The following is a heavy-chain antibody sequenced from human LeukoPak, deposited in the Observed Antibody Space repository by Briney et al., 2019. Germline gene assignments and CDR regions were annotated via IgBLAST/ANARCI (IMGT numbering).Heavy chain of an antibody. J-gene: IGHJ4*02. CDR2: IYYSGST. V-gene: IGHV4-31*03. D-gene: IGHD3-22*01. CDR1: GGSISSGGYY. CDR3: ARGKSYYDSSGYYFDY. Sequence: SQTLSLTCTVSGGSISSGGYYWSWIRQHPGKGLEWIGYIYYSGSTYYNPSLKSRVTISVDTSKNQFSLKLSSVTAADTAVYYCARGKSYYDSSGYYFDYWGQGTLVTVSS.